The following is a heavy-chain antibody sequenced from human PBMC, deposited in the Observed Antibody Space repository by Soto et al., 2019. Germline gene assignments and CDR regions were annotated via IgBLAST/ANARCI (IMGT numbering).Heavy chain of an antibody. V-gene: IGHV3-30-3*01. Sequence: GVSLRLSCAASGFTFSSYAMHCVRQAPGKGLEWVAVISYDGSNKYYADSVKGRFTISRDNSKNTLYLQMNSLRAEDTAVYYCARADRWELLRPDAFDIWGQGTMVTVSS. J-gene: IGHJ3*02. D-gene: IGHD1-26*01. CDR3: ARADRWELLRPDAFDI. CDR1: GFTFSSYA. CDR2: ISYDGSNK.